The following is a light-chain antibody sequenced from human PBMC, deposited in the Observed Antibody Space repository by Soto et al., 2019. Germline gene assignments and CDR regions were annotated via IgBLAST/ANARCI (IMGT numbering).Light chain of an antibody. Sequence: DIQMPQSPSTLSASVGDRVTITCRASQSISSWLAWYQQKPGKAPKLLIYDASSLESGVPSRFSGSGSGTEFTLTISSLLPDDYATYYCQQYNRYSTFGQGTKLEIK. CDR3: QQYNRYST. CDR2: DAS. V-gene: IGKV1-5*01. J-gene: IGKJ2*01. CDR1: QSISSW.